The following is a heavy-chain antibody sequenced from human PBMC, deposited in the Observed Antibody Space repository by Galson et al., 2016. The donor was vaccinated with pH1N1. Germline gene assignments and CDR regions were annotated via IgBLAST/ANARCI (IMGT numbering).Heavy chain of an antibody. D-gene: IGHD1-26*01. Sequence: SETLSLTCAVSGGSISAHNWWSWVRQPPGKGLEWIGEVYNDGRTNYKASLKSPATVSMDKSKNQFSLTLTSVTAADTAVYYCARWYSTASNTFDVWGQGTLVTVSS. CDR1: GGSISAHNW. J-gene: IGHJ3*01. V-gene: IGHV4-4*02. CDR3: ARWYSTASNTFDV. CDR2: VYNDGRT.